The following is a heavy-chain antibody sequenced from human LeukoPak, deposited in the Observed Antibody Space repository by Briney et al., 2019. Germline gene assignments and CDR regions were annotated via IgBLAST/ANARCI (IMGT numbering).Heavy chain of an antibody. CDR3: ARQWLVNG. CDR1: GFTFSSYS. D-gene: IGHD6-19*01. CDR2: ISSSSSYI. J-gene: IGHJ4*02. Sequence: GGSLRLSCAASGFTFSSYSMNWVRQAPGKGLEWVSSISSSSSYIYYADSAKGRFTISRDNAENSLYLQMNSLRAEDTAIYYCARQWLVNGWGQGTLVTVSS. V-gene: IGHV3-21*04.